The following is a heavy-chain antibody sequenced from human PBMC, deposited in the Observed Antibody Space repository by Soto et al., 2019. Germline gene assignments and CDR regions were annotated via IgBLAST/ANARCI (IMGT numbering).Heavy chain of an antibody. CDR1: GYTFTGHY. J-gene: IGHJ4*02. CDR2: INPNSGGT. CDR3: AIGKRSTWILAY. D-gene: IGHD1-1*01. V-gene: IGHV1-2*04. Sequence: ASVKVSCKASGYTFTGHYMHWVRQAPGQGLEWMGWINPNSGGTNYAQKFQGWVTMTRDTSISTAYMELSRLRSDDTAVYYCAIGKRSTWILAYWGQGTLVTAPQ.